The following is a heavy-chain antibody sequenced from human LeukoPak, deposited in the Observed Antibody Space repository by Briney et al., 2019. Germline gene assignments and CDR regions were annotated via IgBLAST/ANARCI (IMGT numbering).Heavy chain of an antibody. Sequence: GGSLRLSSAASGFTFGSYAMSWVRQAPGKGLEWVSAISGSGGSTYYADSVKGRFTISRDNFKNTLYLQMNSLRAEDTAVYYCAKVNGDYVDYFDYWGQGTLVTVSS. CDR3: AKVNGDYVDYFDY. V-gene: IGHV3-23*01. CDR1: GFTFGSYA. CDR2: ISGSGGST. D-gene: IGHD4-17*01. J-gene: IGHJ4*02.